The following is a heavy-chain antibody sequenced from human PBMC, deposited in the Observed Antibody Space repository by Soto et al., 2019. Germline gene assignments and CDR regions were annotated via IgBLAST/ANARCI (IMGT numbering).Heavy chain of an antibody. CDR1: GYTFTSYG. J-gene: IGHJ4*02. D-gene: IGHD2-15*01. CDR2: ISAYNGNT. V-gene: IGHV1-18*01. Sequence: QVQLVQSGAEVKKPGASVKVSCKASGYTFTSYGISWVRQAPGQGLEWLGWISAYNGNTNYAQKLQGRVTMTTDTSTSTAYMELRSLRSDDTAMYYCARAKRVVVAASDLDYWGQGTLVTVSS. CDR3: ARAKRVVVAASDLDY.